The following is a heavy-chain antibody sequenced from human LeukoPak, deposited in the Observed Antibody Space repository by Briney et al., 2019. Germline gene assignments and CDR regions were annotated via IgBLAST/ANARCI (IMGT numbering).Heavy chain of an antibody. CDR1: GFTFSNYN. J-gene: IGHJ4*02. Sequence: PGGSLRLSCAASGFTFSNYNMNWVRQAPGKGLEWVSSISGSSSYIYYADSVKGRFTISRDNAKNSLFLQMNSLRAEDTAVYYCARNYYASGSYLYYFDYWDQGTLVTVSS. D-gene: IGHD3-10*01. V-gene: IGHV3-21*01. CDR3: ARNYYASGSYLYYFDY. CDR2: ISGSSSYI.